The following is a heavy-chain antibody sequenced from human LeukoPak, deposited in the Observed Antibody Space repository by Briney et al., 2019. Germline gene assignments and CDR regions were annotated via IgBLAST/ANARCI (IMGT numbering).Heavy chain of an antibody. J-gene: IGHJ4*02. V-gene: IGHV3-11*06. CDR3: ARGGTGAFDY. Sequence: GGSLRLSCAASGFPFTSVFTFSDYYMSWIRQAPGKRLEWVSYISSTSTYTNYADSVKGRLTISRDNANNSVYLQMNSLRADDTAIYYCARGGTGAFDYWGQGTLVTVSS. CDR1: GFPFTSVFTFSDYY. D-gene: IGHD2-8*02. CDR2: ISSTSTYT.